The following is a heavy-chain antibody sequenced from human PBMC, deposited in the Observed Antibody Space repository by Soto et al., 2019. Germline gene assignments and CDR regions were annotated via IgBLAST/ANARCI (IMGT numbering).Heavy chain of an antibody. CDR2: INPSGGST. D-gene: IGHD6-13*01. Sequence: RASVKVSCKASGYTFTSYYMHWVRQAPGQGLEWMGIINPSGGSTSYAQKFQGRVTMTRDTSTSTVYMELSSLRSEDTAVYYCARDLAAAGPAYGMDVWGQGTTVTVSS. CDR1: GYTFTSYY. J-gene: IGHJ6*02. CDR3: ARDLAAAGPAYGMDV. V-gene: IGHV1-46*01.